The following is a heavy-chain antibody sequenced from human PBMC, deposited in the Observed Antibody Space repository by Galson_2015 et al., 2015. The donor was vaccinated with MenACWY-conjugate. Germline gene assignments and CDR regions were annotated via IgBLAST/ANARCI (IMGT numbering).Heavy chain of an antibody. CDR3: ARHDPTMVRGVIITSYYGMDV. J-gene: IGHJ6*02. CDR2: IDPSDSYT. Sequence: QSGAEVKKPGESLRISCKGSGYSFTSYWISWVRQMPGKGLEWMGRIDPSDSYTNYSPSFQGHVTISADKSISTAYLQWSSLKASDTAMYYCARHDPTMVRGVIITSYYGMDVWGQGTTVTVSS. D-gene: IGHD3-10*01. V-gene: IGHV5-10-1*01. CDR1: GYSFTSYW.